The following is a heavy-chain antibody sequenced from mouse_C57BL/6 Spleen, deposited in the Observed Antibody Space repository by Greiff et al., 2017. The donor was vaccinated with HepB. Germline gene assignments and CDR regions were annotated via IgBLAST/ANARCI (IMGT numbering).Heavy chain of an antibody. CDR1: GYTFTSYW. Sequence: QVHVKQSGAELAKPGASVKLSCKASGYTFTSYWMHWVKQRPGQGLEWIGYINPSSGYTKYNQKFKDKATLTADKSSSTAYMQLSSLTYEDSAVYYCALYGKGAWFAYWGQGTLVTVSA. V-gene: IGHV1-7*01. J-gene: IGHJ3*01. D-gene: IGHD2-1*01. CDR2: INPSSGYT. CDR3: ALYGKGAWFAY.